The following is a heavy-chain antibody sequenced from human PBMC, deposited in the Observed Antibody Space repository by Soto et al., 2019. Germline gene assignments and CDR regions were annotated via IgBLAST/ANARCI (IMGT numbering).Heavy chain of an antibody. CDR2: ISYDGSNK. D-gene: IGHD4-17*01. J-gene: IGHJ4*02. V-gene: IGHV3-30*18. CDR3: AKEAENYGGTYYFDY. Sequence: GGSLRLSCAASGFTFSSYGMHWVRQAPGKGLEWVAVISYDGSNKYYADSVKGRFTISRDNSKNTLYLQMNSLRAEDTAVYYCAKEAENYGGTYYFDYWGQGTLVTVSS. CDR1: GFTFSSYG.